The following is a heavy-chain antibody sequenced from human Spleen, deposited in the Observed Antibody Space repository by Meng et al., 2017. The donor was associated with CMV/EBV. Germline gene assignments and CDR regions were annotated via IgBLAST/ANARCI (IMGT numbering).Heavy chain of an antibody. V-gene: IGHV3-30*04. J-gene: IGHJ6*02. D-gene: IGHD3-3*01. Sequence: GESLKISCAASGLTLSSYAVHWVRQAPGKGLEWVALISYDGSNKNYADSVKGRFTLSRDNSKNTLYLQMNSLRAEDTAVYYCARDLPYYDFWTGLKSDYYGMDVWGQGTTVTVSS. CDR2: ISYDGSNK. CDR3: ARDLPYYDFWTGLKSDYYGMDV. CDR1: GLTLSSYA.